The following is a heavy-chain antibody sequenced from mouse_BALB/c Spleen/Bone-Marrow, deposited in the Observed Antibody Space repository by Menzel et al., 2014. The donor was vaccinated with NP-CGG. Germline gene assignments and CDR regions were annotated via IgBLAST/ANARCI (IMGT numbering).Heavy chain of an antibody. D-gene: IGHD2-1*01. J-gene: IGHJ2*01. Sequence: VQLQESGAELVRPGSSVKISCKASGYAFSSYWMNWVKQRPGQGLEWIGQIYPGDGDTNYSGKFKGKATLTADESSXTAYMQLSSLTSEDSAVYFCAFGNYDFDYWGQGTTLTVSS. CDR2: IYPGDGDT. CDR3: AFGNYDFDY. V-gene: IGHV1-80*01. CDR1: GYAFSSYW.